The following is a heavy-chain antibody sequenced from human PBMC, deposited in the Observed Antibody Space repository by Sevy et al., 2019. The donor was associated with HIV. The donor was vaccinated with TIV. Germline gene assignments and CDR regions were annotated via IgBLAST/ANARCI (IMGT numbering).Heavy chain of an antibody. Sequence: GGSLRLSCAASGFTFSDYYMSWIRQAPGKGLEWVSYISSSGSTIYYADSVKGRFTISRDNAKNSLYLQMNSLRAEDTAVYYCAGGWWSGYYDSSGYYDVWGQGTTVTVSS. J-gene: IGHJ6*02. V-gene: IGHV3-11*01. D-gene: IGHD3-22*01. CDR3: AGGWWSGYYDSSGYYDV. CDR1: GFTFSDYY. CDR2: ISSSGSTI.